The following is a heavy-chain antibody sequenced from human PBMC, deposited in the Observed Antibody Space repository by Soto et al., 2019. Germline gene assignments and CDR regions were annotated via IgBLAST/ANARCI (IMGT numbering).Heavy chain of an antibody. Sequence: PGVSNRISRRGAECNCANYWSGWVRKITGKGLEWMGIIYPGDSDTRYSPSFQGQVTISADKSISTAYLQWSSLKASDTAMYYCARHRGGGSYYDSSGPWFDPWGQGTLVTVSS. D-gene: IGHD3-22*01. CDR3: ARHRGGGSYYDSSGPWFDP. CDR1: ECNCANYW. V-gene: IGHV5-51*01. J-gene: IGHJ5*02. CDR2: IYPGDSDT.